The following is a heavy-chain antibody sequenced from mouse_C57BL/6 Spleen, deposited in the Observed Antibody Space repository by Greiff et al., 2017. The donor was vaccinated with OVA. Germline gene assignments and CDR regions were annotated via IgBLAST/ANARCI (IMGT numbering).Heavy chain of an antibody. CDR2: INPNNGGT. D-gene: IGHD3-2*02. CDR3: ARRAAQARFAY. CDR1: GYTFTDYN. V-gene: IGHV1-18*01. Sequence: VQLQQSGPELVKPGASVKIPCKASGYTFTDYNMDWVKQSHGKSLEWIGDINPNNGGTIYNQKFKGKATLTVDKSSSTAYMELRSLTSEDTAVYYCARRAAQARFAYWGQGTLVTVSA. J-gene: IGHJ3*01.